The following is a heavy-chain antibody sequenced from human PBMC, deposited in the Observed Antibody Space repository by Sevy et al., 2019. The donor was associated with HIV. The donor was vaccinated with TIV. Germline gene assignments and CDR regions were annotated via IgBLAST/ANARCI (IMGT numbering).Heavy chain of an antibody. CDR1: GFTFSNFG. CDR2: ISYDGNKI. V-gene: IGHV3-30*18. CDR3: AKDREFCSGGTCYLGWIDY. D-gene: IGHD2-15*01. Sequence: GGSLRLSCAASGFTFSNFGMHWVRQAPGKGLEWLADISYDGNKIYYVDSVKGRFTVSRDNSKNTLYLQMNSLRAEDTAVYFCAKDREFCSGGTCYLGWIDYWGQGTLVTVSS. J-gene: IGHJ4*02.